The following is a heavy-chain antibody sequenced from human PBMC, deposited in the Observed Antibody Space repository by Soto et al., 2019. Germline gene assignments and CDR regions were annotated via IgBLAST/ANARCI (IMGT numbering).Heavy chain of an antibody. CDR3: AKTTGTGTAFDY. D-gene: IGHD1-1*01. Sequence: GGSLRLSCAASGFTFSSYWMSWVRQAPGKGLEWVAVISYDGSNKYYADSVKGRFTISRDNSKNTLYLQMNSLRAEDTAVYYCAKTTGTGTAFDYWGQGTLVTVSS. V-gene: IGHV3-30*18. CDR1: GFTFSSYW. J-gene: IGHJ4*02. CDR2: ISYDGSNK.